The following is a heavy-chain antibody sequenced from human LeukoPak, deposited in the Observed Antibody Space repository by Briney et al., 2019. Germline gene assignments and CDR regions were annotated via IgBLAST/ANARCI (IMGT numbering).Heavy chain of an antibody. Sequence: AETLSLTCTVSGASISNYYWSWIRQPPGKALEWIGYIYYNGRTNYNPSLKSRVTISLDTSKNQFSLKLSSVTAADTAVYYCARGADCSSTSCYGHWFDPWGQGTLVTVSS. J-gene: IGHJ5*02. CDR3: ARGADCSSTSCYGHWFDP. CDR2: IYYNGRT. V-gene: IGHV4-59*01. D-gene: IGHD2-2*01. CDR1: GASISNYY.